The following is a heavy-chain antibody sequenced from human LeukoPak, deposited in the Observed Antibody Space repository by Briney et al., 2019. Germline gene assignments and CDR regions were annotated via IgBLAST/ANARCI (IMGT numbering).Heavy chain of an antibody. D-gene: IGHD3-22*01. CDR2: IYPGDSDT. CDR1: GYSFTSYW. J-gene: IGHJ3*02. Sequence: GESLKISCKGSGYSFTSYWIGWVRQMPGKGLEWMGIIYPGDSDTRCSPSFQGQVTISDDKSISTAYLQWSSLKASGTAMYYCARRRYYYDSSGYWSASHAFDIWGQGTMVTVSS. CDR3: ARRRYYYDSSGYWSASHAFDI. V-gene: IGHV5-51*01.